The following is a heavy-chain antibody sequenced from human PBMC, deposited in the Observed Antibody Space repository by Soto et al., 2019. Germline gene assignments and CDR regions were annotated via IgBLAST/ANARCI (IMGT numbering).Heavy chain of an antibody. CDR2: IIPIFGTA. CDR3: ARRGGSCHIWCNWFDP. D-gene: IGHD2-15*01. V-gene: IGHV1-69*01. CDR1: GGTFSSYA. Sequence: QVQLVQSGAEVKKPGSSVKVSCKASGGTFSSYAISWVRQAPGQGLEWMGGIIPIFGTANYAQKFQGRVTITADESTSTAYMELSSLRSEATAVYYCARRGGSCHIWCNWFDPWGQGTLVTVSS. J-gene: IGHJ5*02.